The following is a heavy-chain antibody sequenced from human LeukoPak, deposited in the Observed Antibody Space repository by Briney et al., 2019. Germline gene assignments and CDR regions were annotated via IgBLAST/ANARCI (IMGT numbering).Heavy chain of an antibody. J-gene: IGHJ4*02. CDR2: ISSNGGST. V-gene: IGHV3-64D*06. CDR3: VKEYGDYEFDY. Sequence: GVSLRLSCSASGFTFSSYAMHWVRQAPGKGLEYVSAISSNGGSTYYADSVKGRFTISRDNSKNTLYLQMSSLRAEDTAVYYCVKEYGDYEFDYWGQGTLVTVSS. D-gene: IGHD4-17*01. CDR1: GFTFSSYA.